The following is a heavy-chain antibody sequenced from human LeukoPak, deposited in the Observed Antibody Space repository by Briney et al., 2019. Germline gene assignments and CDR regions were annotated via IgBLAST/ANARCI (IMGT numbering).Heavy chain of an antibody. Sequence: ASVKVSCEASGYTLPSSGISWVRQAPGQGLEWMGWISVYNHNTNYAQKFQGRVTVTTDTSTSTAYMELRSLRSDDTAVYYCARTNLDCKNGVCYDYWGQGTLVTVSS. J-gene: IGHJ4*02. D-gene: IGHD2-8*01. CDR3: ARTNLDCKNGVCYDY. CDR1: GYTLPSSG. CDR2: ISVYNHNT. V-gene: IGHV1-18*01.